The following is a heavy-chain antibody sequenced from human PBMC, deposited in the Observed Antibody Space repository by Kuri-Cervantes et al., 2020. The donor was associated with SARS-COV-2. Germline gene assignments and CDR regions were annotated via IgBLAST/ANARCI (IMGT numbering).Heavy chain of an antibody. CDR2: IYSGGST. J-gene: IGHJ6*02. V-gene: IGHV3-66*01. CDR1: GFTVSSNY. Sequence: GESLKISCAASGFTVSSNYMSWVRQAPGKGLEWVSVIYSGGSTYYADSVKGRFTISRDNSKNTLYLQMNSLRAEDTAVYYCARDSYGDIYYYYGMTSGAKGPRSPSP. CDR3: ARDSYGDIYYYYGMTS. D-gene: IGHD4-17*01.